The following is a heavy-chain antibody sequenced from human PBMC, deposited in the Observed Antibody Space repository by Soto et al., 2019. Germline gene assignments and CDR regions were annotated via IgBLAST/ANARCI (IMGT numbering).Heavy chain of an antibody. CDR2: IYATGTT. CDR3: VRDGTKTLRDWFNP. J-gene: IGHJ5*02. Sequence: SETLSLTCTVSGASISGFYWSWIRKSAGKGLEWIGRIYATGTTDYNPSLKSRVMMSVDTSKKQFSLKLRSVTAADTAVYYCVRDGTKTLRDWFNPWGQGISVTVSS. D-gene: IGHD1-1*01. V-gene: IGHV4-4*07. CDR1: GASISGFY.